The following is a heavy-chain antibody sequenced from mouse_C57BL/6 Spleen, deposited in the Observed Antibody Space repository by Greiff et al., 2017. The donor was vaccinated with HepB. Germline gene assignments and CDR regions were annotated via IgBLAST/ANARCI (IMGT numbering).Heavy chain of an antibody. Sequence: VQLQQSGPELVKPGASVKISCKASGYTFTDYYMNWVKQSPGKSLEWIGDINPNNGGTSYNQKFKGKATLTVDKSSSPAYMELRSLTSEDSAVYYCARRYYGSTPDYFDYWGQGTTLTVSS. CDR1: GYTFTDYY. CDR2: INPNNGGT. CDR3: ARRYYGSTPDYFDY. J-gene: IGHJ2*01. V-gene: IGHV1-26*01. D-gene: IGHD1-1*01.